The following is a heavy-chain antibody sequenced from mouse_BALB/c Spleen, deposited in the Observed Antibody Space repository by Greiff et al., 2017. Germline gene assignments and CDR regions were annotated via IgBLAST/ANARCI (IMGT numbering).Heavy chain of an antibody. CDR2: IDPETGGT. D-gene: IGHD2-4*01. J-gene: IGHJ2*01. V-gene: IGHV1-15*01. CDR1: GYTFTDYE. CDR3: TRRGPITTYFDY. Sequence: VQLQQSGAELVRPGASVTLSCKASGYTFTDYEMHWVKQTPVHGLEWIGAIDPETGGTAYNQKFKGKATLTADKSSSTAYMELRSLTSEDSAVYYCTRRGPITTYFDYWGQGTTLTVSS.